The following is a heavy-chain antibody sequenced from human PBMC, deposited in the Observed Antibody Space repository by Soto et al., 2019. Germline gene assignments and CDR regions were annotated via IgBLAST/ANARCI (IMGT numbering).Heavy chain of an antibody. J-gene: IGHJ6*02. CDR1: GFTFRYYG. CDR2: ISFDGSNQ. CDR3: AKEVFHGYDYKSFHYHVVAV. Sequence: GGSLRLSWAASGFTFRYYGVHWVRQAPGKGLAWVAFISFDGSNQNYEDSVKGRFTVSRDNSNSTMSLQMDSLRPEDTAVYYCAKEVFHGYDYKSFHYHVVAVRGPRTTVLVS. D-gene: IGHD5-12*01. V-gene: IGHV3-30*18.